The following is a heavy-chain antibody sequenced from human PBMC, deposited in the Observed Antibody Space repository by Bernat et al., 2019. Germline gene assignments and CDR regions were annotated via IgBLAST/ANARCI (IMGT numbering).Heavy chain of an antibody. J-gene: IGHJ2*01. CDR1: GGSISSSSYY. V-gene: IGHV4-61*05. Sequence: QLQLQESGPGLVKPSETLSLTCTVSGGSISSSSYYWGWIRQPPGKGLEWIGYIYYSGSTNYNPSLKSRVTISVDTSKNQFSLKLSSVTAADTAVYYCARRTSGAARPGWYFDLWGRGTLVTVSS. D-gene: IGHD6-6*01. CDR2: IYYSGST. CDR3: ARRTSGAARPGWYFDL.